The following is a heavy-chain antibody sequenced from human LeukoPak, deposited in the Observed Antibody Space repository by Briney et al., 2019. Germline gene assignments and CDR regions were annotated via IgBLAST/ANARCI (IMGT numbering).Heavy chain of an antibody. J-gene: IGHJ4*02. V-gene: IGHV4-34*01. CDR3: ARGTTIFGVVNHYYFDY. CDR2: INHSGST. Sequence: QPSETLSLTCAVYGGSFSGYYWSWIRQPPGKGLEWIGEINHSGSTNYNPFLKSRVTISVDTSKNQFSLKLSSVTAADTAVYYCARGTTIFGVVNHYYFDYWGQGTLVTVSS. D-gene: IGHD3-3*01. CDR1: GGSFSGYY.